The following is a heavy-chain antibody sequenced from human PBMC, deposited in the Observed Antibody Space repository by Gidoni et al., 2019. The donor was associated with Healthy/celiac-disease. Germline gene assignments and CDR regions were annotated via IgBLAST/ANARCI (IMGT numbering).Heavy chain of an antibody. CDR1: GFTVSSHY. Sequence: EVQLVESGGGLVQPGGSLRLSCAASGFTVSSHYMSWVRQAPGKGLEWVSVIYSGGSTYYADSVKGRFTISRDNSKNTLYLQMNSLRAEDTAVYYCARDPWYSSGWTITQIYYGMDVWGQGTTVTVSS. CDR2: IYSGGST. J-gene: IGHJ6*02. CDR3: ARDPWYSSGWTITQIYYGMDV. D-gene: IGHD6-19*01. V-gene: IGHV3-66*01.